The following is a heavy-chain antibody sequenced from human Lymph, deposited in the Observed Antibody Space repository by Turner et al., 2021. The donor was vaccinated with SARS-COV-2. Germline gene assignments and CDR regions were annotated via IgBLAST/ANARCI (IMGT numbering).Heavy chain of an antibody. D-gene: IGHD3-22*01. CDR3: ARDRDSSGRVDY. CDR1: GFTFSSYA. V-gene: IGHV3-30*04. J-gene: IGHJ4*02. Sequence: QVQLVESGGGVVQPGRSLRLSCAASGFTFSSYAMHWVRQAPGKGLEWVAFISYDGSDKYYADSVKGRFTFSRDNSKNTLYLQMNSLRAEDTAVYYCARDRDSSGRVDYWGQGTLVTVSS. CDR2: ISYDGSDK.